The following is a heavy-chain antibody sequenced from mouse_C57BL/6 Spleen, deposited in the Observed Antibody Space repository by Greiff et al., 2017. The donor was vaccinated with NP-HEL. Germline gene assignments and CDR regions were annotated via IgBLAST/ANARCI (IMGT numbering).Heavy chain of an antibody. Sequence: VKLMESGPGLVQPSQCLSITCTVSGFSLTSYGVHWVRQSPGQGLEWLGVIWSGGSTDYNAAFISSMSISKDNSKSQVFFKMNRLQADDTAIYYCARALYDGYPAWFAYWGQGTLVTVSA. CDR2: IWSGGST. J-gene: IGHJ3*01. D-gene: IGHD2-3*01. CDR1: GFSLTSYG. CDR3: ARALYDGYPAWFAY. V-gene: IGHV2-2*01.